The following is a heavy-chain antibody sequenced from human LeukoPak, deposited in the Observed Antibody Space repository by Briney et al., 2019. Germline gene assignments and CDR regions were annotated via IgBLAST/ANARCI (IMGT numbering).Heavy chain of an antibody. CDR1: GGTFSSYA. D-gene: IGHD3-22*01. CDR2: IIPIFGTA. Sequence: SVKVSCKASGGTFSSYAISRVRQAPGQGLEGMGGIIPIFGTANYAQKFQGRVTITADESTSTAYMELSSLRSEDTAVYYCRGDYYDSSGYKSDYWGQGTLVTVSS. CDR3: RGDYYDSSGYKSDY. J-gene: IGHJ4*02. V-gene: IGHV1-69*13.